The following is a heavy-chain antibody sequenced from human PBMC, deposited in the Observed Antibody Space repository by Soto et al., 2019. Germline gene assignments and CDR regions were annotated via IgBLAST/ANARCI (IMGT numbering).Heavy chain of an antibody. Sequence: QVQLQESGPGLVKPSGTLSLTCAVSGGSISSSDWWSWVRQPPGKGLEWIGEVYDSGSTNYNPPLKRRVTISVDKSKNQFSLKLRSVTAADTAVYYCARGIGYYSAEYFQHWGQGTLVTVSS. V-gene: IGHV4-4*02. CDR3: ARGIGYYSAEYFQH. CDR2: VYDSGST. CDR1: GGSISSSDW. J-gene: IGHJ1*01. D-gene: IGHD3-22*01.